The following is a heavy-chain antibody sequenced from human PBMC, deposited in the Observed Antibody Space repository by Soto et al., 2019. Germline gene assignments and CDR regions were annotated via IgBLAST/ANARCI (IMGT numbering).Heavy chain of an antibody. CDR2: ISYDGGNK. D-gene: IGHD3-22*01. Sequence: QVQLVESGGGVVQPGRSLRLSCAASGFTFSSFAIHWVRQAPGKGLEWVSRISYDGGNKYYADSVKGRFTISRDNSKNTLYLQMNSLRAEDTAVYYCARAYDSSMNYFDYWGQGTLVTVSS. CDR1: GFTFSSFA. J-gene: IGHJ4*02. V-gene: IGHV3-30-3*01. CDR3: ARAYDSSMNYFDY.